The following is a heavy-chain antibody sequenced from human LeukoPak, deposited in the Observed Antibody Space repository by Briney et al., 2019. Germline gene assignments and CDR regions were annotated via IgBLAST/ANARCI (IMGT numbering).Heavy chain of an antibody. Sequence: SETLSLTCTVSGGSISSGSYYWGWIRQTPGKGLEWIGSIYYSGSTYYNPSLKSRVTISVDTSKNQFSLKLSSVTAADTAVYYCARRRGRDGYNYFDYWGQGTLVTVSS. CDR3: ARRRGRDGYNYFDY. V-gene: IGHV4-39*01. CDR1: GGSISSGSYY. J-gene: IGHJ4*02. D-gene: IGHD5-24*01. CDR2: IYYSGST.